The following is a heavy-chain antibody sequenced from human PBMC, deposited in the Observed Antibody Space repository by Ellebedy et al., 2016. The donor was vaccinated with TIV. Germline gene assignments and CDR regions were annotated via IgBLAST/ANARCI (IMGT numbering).Heavy chain of an antibody. V-gene: IGHV4-31*03. CDR2: IYYSGGN. D-gene: IGHD4-11*01. CDR1: GGSITSGDYY. Sequence: SETLSLTXTVSGGSITSGDYYWSWIRQHPGKGLEWIGYIYYSGGNYYNPSLKSRVTISVDTSKNQFSLKLSSVTAADTAVYYCARKSTAPDAFDIWGQGTMATVSS. CDR3: ARKSTAPDAFDI. J-gene: IGHJ3*02.